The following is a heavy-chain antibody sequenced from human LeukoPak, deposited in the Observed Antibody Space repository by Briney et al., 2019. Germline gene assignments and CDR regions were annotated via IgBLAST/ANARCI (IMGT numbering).Heavy chain of an antibody. J-gene: IGHJ4*02. Sequence: KSGGSLRLSCAASGFTFSSYSMNWVRQAPGKGLEWVSSISSSSSYIYYADSVKGRFTISRDNAKNSLYLQMNSLRAEDTAVYYCASTLRIAAYTDYWGQGTLVTVSS. V-gene: IGHV3-21*01. CDR3: ASTLRIAAYTDY. CDR1: GFTFSSYS. D-gene: IGHD6-6*01. CDR2: ISSSSSYI.